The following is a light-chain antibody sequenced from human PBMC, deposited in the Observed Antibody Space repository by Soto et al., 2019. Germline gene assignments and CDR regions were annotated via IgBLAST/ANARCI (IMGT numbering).Light chain of an antibody. Sequence: EIVMTQSPLSLPVTPGEPASISCRSSQSLLHSNGFNYLDWYLQKPGQSPKLLIYMGSNRATGVPDRYSGSGSGTDFTMSISRVEAEDVGIYYCMQAVQTPWTFGQGTKVEFK. CDR1: QSLLHSNGFNY. CDR3: MQAVQTPWT. CDR2: MGS. V-gene: IGKV2-28*01. J-gene: IGKJ1*01.